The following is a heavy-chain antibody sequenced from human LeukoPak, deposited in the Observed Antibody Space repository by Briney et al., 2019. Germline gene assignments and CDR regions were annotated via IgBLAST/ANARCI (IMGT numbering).Heavy chain of an antibody. CDR1: GGSIGSSSYY. V-gene: IGHV4-39*01. Sequence: PSETLSISCTVSGGSIGSSSYYRGWIRQPPGKGLEWIGSIYYSGSTYYNPSLKSRVTISVDTSKNQFSLKLSSVTAADTAVDYCAGLLPDILVVPAAIRSVYWFDPWGQGTLVTVS. CDR2: IYYSGST. D-gene: IGHD2-2*02. CDR3: AGLLPDILVVPAAIRSVYWFDP. J-gene: IGHJ5*02.